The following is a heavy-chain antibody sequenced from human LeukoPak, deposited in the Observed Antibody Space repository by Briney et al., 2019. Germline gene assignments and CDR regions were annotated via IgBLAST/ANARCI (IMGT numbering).Heavy chain of an antibody. Sequence: GGSLRLSCAASGFTFSSYWMSWVRQAPGKGLEWVANIKQDGSEKYYVDSVKGRFTISRDNAKNSLYLQMNSVRAEDTGVYYCXRGAHYXGXGRWGQXXXVTV. CDR3: XRGAHYXGXGR. D-gene: IGHD3-10*01. J-gene: IGHJ4*02. V-gene: IGHV3-7*01. CDR1: GFTFSSYW. CDR2: IKQDGSEK.